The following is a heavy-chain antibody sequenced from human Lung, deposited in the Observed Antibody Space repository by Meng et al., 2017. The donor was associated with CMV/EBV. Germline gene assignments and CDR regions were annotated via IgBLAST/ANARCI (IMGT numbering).Heavy chain of an antibody. CDR3: AKDFCSGDRCFHHGLNHYLES. D-gene: IGHD2-15*01. CDR2: IRFDGLNK. CDR1: GFMFSNYG. Sequence: GGSLRLXCAASGFMFSNYGIHWVRQAPGKGLEWVAFIRFDGLNKYSADSVKGRFTISRDDSKNTVYLQMNGLRAEDTAVYYCAKDFCSGDRCFHHGLNHYLESWXQGTXVTVSS. V-gene: IGHV3-30*02. J-gene: IGHJ4*02.